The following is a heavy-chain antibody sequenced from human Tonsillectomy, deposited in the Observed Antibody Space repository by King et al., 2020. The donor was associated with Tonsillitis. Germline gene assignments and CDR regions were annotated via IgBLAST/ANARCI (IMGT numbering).Heavy chain of an antibody. CDR2: INPDSGGA. CDR1: GYVFNDFY. CDR3: ARDRRGVFGVVGIRWEP. V-gene: IGHV1-2*02. J-gene: IGHJ5*02. Sequence: QLVQSGAEVKRPGASVKVSCKASGYVFNDFYIHWVRQAPGQGLEWLGWINPDSGGAKYAQKFQGRVSMTRDTSIRTGYMNLSRLRSDDTAVYFCARDRRGVFGVVGIRWEPWGQGTLVTVSS. D-gene: IGHD3-3*01.